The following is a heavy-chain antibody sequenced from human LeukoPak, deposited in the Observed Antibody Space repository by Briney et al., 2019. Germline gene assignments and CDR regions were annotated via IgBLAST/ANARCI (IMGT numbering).Heavy chain of an antibody. V-gene: IGHV4-59*10. CDR3: AGNFDWLLYFDY. D-gene: IGHD3-9*01. CDR1: GFTFSSYA. CDR2: IYTSGST. Sequence: NPGGSLRLSCAASGFTFSSYAMSWVRQPPGKGLEWIGRIYTSGSTNYNPSLKSRVTMSVDTSKNQFSLKLSSVTAADTAVYYCAGNFDWLLYFDYWGQGTLVTVSS. J-gene: IGHJ4*02.